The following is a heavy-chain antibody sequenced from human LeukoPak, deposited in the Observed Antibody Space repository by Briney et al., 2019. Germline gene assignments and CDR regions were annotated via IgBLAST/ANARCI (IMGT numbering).Heavy chain of an antibody. D-gene: IGHD1-14*01. CDR1: GYTFTIYG. CDR2: INTYNGNT. Sequence: ASVKVSCKASGYTFTIYGINWVRQAPGQGLEWMGWINTYNGNTNYAQKLQGRVTMTTETSTSTAYMELRSLGSDDTAVYYCARVTGEPWDAFDIWGQGTMVTVSS. J-gene: IGHJ3*02. V-gene: IGHV1-18*01. CDR3: ARVTGEPWDAFDI.